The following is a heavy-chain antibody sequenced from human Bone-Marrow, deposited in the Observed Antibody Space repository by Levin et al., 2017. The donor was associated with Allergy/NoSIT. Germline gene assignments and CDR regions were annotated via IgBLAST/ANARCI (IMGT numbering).Heavy chain of an antibody. Sequence: KPGGSLRLSCAASGFTFRSKSMSWVRQAPGKGLEWVSTISTSGTYIYYADSVQGRFTISRDDAKNSLFLQMNSLRAEDTAVYYCAGDSSGWSRDYWGQGTLVTVSS. CDR3: AGDSSGWSRDY. CDR2: ISTSGTYI. D-gene: IGHD6-19*01. V-gene: IGHV3-21*01. J-gene: IGHJ4*02. CDR1: GFTFRSKS.